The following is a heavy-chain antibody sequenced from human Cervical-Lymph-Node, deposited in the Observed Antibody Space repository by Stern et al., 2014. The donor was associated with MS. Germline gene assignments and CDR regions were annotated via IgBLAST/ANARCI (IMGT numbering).Heavy chain of an antibody. Sequence: QVQLVQSGSELKKPGASVKVSCKASGYTFNNYAMNWVRQAPGQGLEWMGRISTNTGDPDYAQGFTGRFVFSMDTSVSTAYLQITSLKAEDTAVYYCARPNDSSGLFDQWGQGTLVTVSS. J-gene: IGHJ5*02. V-gene: IGHV7-4-1*02. CDR3: ARPNDSSGLFDQ. D-gene: IGHD6-19*01. CDR2: ISTNTGDP. CDR1: GYTFNNYA.